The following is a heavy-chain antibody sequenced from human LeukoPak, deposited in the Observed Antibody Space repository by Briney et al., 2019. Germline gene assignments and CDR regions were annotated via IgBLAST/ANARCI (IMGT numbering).Heavy chain of an antibody. CDR1: GFTFSSYA. V-gene: IGHV3-30-3*01. J-gene: IGHJ4*02. CDR3: AKDQWGYSGYDYPFFFDY. D-gene: IGHD5-12*01. Sequence: PGGSLRLSCAASGFTFSSYAMHWVRQAPGKGLEGVAVISYDGSNKYYADSVKGRFTISRDNSKNTLYLQMNSLRVEDTAVYYCAKDQWGYSGYDYPFFFDYWGQGTLVTVSS. CDR2: ISYDGSNK.